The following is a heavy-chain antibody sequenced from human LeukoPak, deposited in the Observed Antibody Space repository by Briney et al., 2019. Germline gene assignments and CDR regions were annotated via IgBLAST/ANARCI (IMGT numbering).Heavy chain of an antibody. CDR2: IVPIFGTA. V-gene: IGHV1-69*13. J-gene: IGHJ6*03. CDR1: GGTFSSYA. D-gene: IGHD3-3*01. CDR3: ATSPYYDFWSGYSPDYYYYYMDV. Sequence: SVKVSCKASGGTFSSYAISRVRQAPGQGLEWMGGIVPIFGTANYAQKFQGRVTITADESTSTVYMELSSLRSEDTAVYYCATSPYYDFWSGYSPDYYYYYMDVWGKGTTVTVSS.